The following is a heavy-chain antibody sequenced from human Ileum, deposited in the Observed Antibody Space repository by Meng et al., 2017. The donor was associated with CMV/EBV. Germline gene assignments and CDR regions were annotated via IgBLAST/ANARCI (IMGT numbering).Heavy chain of an antibody. CDR1: GGSISSDTW. J-gene: IGHJ5*02. D-gene: IGHD3-3*01. Sequence: SGGSISSDTWWSWVRQPRGRGLEWIGEIFHSGSANYNPSLKSRVTISVDKSKNQFSLKLSSVTAADTAVYYCARKLEFWSGYPNWFDPWGQGTLVTVSS. CDR3: ARKLEFWSGYPNWFDP. V-gene: IGHV4-4*02. CDR2: IFHSGSA.